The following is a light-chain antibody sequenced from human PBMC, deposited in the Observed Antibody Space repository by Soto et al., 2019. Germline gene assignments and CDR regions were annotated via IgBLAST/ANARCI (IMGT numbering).Light chain of an antibody. Sequence: QSALTQPASVSGSPGQSIAISCTGTSTDVGNYNYVSWYQQHPGRAPQLMIYDVSNRPSGVSDRFSGSKSGNTASLTISGLQPEDEAVYYCNSYTTSSTYVFGTGTKLTVL. CDR2: DVS. CDR1: STDVGNYNY. J-gene: IGLJ1*01. CDR3: NSYTTSSTYV. V-gene: IGLV2-14*03.